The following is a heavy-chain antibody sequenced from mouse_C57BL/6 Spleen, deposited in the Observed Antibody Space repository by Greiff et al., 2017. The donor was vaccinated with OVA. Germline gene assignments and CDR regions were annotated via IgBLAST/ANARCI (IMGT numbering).Heavy chain of an antibody. Sequence: VHVKQSGPELVKPGASVKMSCKASGYTFTDYNMHWVKQSHGKSLEWIGYINPNNGGTSYNQKFKGKATLTVNKSSSTAYMELRSLTSEDSAVYYCARTEESFADWGQGTLVTVSA. CDR2: INPNNGGT. CDR1: GYTFTDYN. V-gene: IGHV1-22*01. CDR3: ARTEESFAD. J-gene: IGHJ3*01.